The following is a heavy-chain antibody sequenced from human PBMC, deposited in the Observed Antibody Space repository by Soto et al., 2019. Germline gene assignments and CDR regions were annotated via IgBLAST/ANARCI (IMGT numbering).Heavy chain of an antibody. V-gene: IGHV4-59*08. CDR3: ARLYGLDAFGL. Sequence: PSETLSLTCTVSGGSISSYYWSWIRQPPGKGLEWIGYIYYSGSTNYNPSLKSRVTISVDTSKNQFSLKLSSVTAADTAVYYCARLYGLDAFGLWGQGTLVTVSS. D-gene: IGHD3-16*02. J-gene: IGHJ4*02. CDR1: GGSISSYY. CDR2: IYYSGST.